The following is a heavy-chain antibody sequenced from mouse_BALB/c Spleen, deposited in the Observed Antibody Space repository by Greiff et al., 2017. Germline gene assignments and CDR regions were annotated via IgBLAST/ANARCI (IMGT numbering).Heavy chain of an antibody. CDR3: ARGENSLLRLRRWYFDV. CDR2: ISSGSSTI. J-gene: IGHJ1*01. Sequence: EVQGVESGGGLVQPGGSRKLSCAASGFTFSSFGMHWVRQAPEKGLEWVAYISSGSSTIYYADTVKGRFTISRDNPKNTLFLQMTSLRSEDTAMYYCARGENSLLRLRRWYFDVWGAGTTVTVSS. D-gene: IGHD1-2*01. CDR1: GFTFSSFG. V-gene: IGHV5-17*02.